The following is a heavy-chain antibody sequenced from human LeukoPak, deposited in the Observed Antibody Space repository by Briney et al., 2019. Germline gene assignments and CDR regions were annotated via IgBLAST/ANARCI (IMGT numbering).Heavy chain of an antibody. Sequence: ASVKVSCKASGYTFTSYDINWVRQATGQGLEWMGWMNPNSGNTGYAQKFQGRVTMTRNTPISTAYMELGSLRSEDTAVYYCARGLGSGWYYYYGMDVWGQGTTVTVSS. CDR1: GYTFTSYD. V-gene: IGHV1-8*01. D-gene: IGHD6-19*01. CDR3: ARGLGSGWYYYYGMDV. J-gene: IGHJ6*02. CDR2: MNPNSGNT.